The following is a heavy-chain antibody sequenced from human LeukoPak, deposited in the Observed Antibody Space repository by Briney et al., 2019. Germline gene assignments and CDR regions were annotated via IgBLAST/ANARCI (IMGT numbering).Heavy chain of an antibody. Sequence: GGSLRLSCAASGFSSSSYAMSWVRQAPGKGLEWVSVTSGSGGSTSYADSVKGRFTISRGNSKNTLYLQMNSLRAEDTAVYYCAKDRAGAYSSGGTGFDYWGQGTLVTVSS. CDR1: GFSSSSYA. J-gene: IGHJ4*02. CDR2: TSGSGGST. V-gene: IGHV3-23*01. D-gene: IGHD6-19*01. CDR3: AKDRAGAYSSGGTGFDY.